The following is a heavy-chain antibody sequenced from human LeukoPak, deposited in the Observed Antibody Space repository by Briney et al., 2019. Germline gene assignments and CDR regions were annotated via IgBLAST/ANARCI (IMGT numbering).Heavy chain of an antibody. V-gene: IGHV1-46*01. J-gene: IGHJ5*02. CDR3: ARDHNFRDYYDSSGYLNWFDP. Sequence: ASVKVSCKTSRYTFTNYYIHWVRQAPGQGLEWMGIINPSGGSTGYAQKFQGRVTMTKDTSTSTVYMELSSLRSEDTAVYYCARDHNFRDYYDSSGYLNWFDPWGQGTLVTVSS. CDR1: RYTFTNYY. CDR2: INPSGGST. D-gene: IGHD3-22*01.